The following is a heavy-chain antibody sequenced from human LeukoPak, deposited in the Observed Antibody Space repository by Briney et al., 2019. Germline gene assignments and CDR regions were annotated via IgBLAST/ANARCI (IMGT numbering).Heavy chain of an antibody. CDR2: IGSSGSTM. CDR3: ARVQGAVIVRGVLDY. D-gene: IGHD3-10*01. V-gene: IGHV3-48*03. J-gene: IGHJ4*02. Sequence: PGGSLRLSCAASGFSFSSYAMTWVRQAPGKGLEWVSYIGSSGSTMYYADSVKGRFTISRDNAKNSLYLQMNSLRAEDTAVYYCARVQGAVIVRGVLDYWGQGTLVTVSS. CDR1: GFSFSSYA.